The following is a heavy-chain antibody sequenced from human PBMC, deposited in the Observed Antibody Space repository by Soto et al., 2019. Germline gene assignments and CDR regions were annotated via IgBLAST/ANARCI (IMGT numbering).Heavy chain of an antibody. V-gene: IGHV1-2*04. Sequence: ASVKVSCKASGYSFTDYHIHWVRQAPGQGLEWLRRIDPKSGGTSTAQKFQGWVTMPTDTSMDTSSTQLTRLTSDDTAIYYCASGDSTHCSNGVCYFCHKDDMDVWG. J-gene: IGHJ6*02. CDR1: GYSFTDYH. CDR3: ASGDSTHCSNGVCYFCHKDDMDV. CDR2: IDPKSGGT. D-gene: IGHD2-8*01.